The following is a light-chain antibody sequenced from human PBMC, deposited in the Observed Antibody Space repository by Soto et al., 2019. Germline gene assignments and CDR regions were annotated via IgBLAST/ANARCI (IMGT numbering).Light chain of an antibody. CDR2: DAS. CDR1: QSISTW. V-gene: IGKV1-5*01. Sequence: DIKMTQSPSTLSASVGDRVTXXXXXXQSISTWLAWYQQKPGKAPKLLVYDASTLQSGVASRFSGSGSGTEFTLIISGLQPDDSATYYCQQYTNTNNPWMFGQGTKVDIK. CDR3: QQYTNTNNPWM. J-gene: IGKJ1*01.